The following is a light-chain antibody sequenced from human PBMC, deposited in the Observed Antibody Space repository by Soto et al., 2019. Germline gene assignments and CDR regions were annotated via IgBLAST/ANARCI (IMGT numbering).Light chain of an antibody. CDR1: QSISSK. V-gene: IGKV3-15*01. Sequence: IVMTQSPATLSVSPGERATLSCRASQSISSKLAWYQQKPGQAPRLLIYGASTRATGIPVRFSGSGSGTEFTLTITSLQSEGFAVYYCQEYNNWRPITFGGGTKVEIK. CDR3: QEYNNWRPIT. J-gene: IGKJ4*01. CDR2: GAS.